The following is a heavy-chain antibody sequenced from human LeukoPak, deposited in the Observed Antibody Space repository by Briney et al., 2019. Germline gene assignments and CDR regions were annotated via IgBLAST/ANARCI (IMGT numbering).Heavy chain of an antibody. J-gene: IGHJ4*02. D-gene: IGHD2/OR15-2a*01. CDR3: AKVGPLSSTTGLGTDY. CDR2: ISHSGST. Sequence: ASETLSLTCTVSGGSISSYYWSWIRQPPGKGLEWIGYISHSGSTNYNPSLKSRVTISVDTSKNQFSLKLSSVTAEDTAVYYCAKVGPLSSTTGLGTDYWGQGTLVTVSS. CDR1: GGSISSYY. V-gene: IGHV4-59*01.